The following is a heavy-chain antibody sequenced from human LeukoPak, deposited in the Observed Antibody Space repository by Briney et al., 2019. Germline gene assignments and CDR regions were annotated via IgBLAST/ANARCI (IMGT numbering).Heavy chain of an antibody. D-gene: IGHD1-20*01. V-gene: IGHV1-18*01. CDR2: ISAYNGNT. J-gene: IGHJ3*02. CDR1: GYTFTSYG. CDR3: AREPITGTTVGAIDI. Sequence: ASVKVSCKASGYTFTSYGISWVRQAPGQGLEWMGWISAYNGNTNYAQKLQGRVTMTTDTSTSTAYMELRSLRSDDTAVYYCAREPITGTTVGAIDIWGQGTMVTVSS.